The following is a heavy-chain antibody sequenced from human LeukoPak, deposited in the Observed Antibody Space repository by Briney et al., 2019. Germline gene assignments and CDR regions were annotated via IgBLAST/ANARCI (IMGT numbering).Heavy chain of an antibody. CDR3: ARVGVGFGELAYYYYMDV. CDR1: GGSVSRYY. D-gene: IGHD3-10*01. J-gene: IGHJ6*03. V-gene: IGHV4-4*07. Sequence: SETLSLTCTVSGGSVSRYYWSWIRQLAGKGLDWIGRISTSGSTNYNPSLKSRVTMSVDTSKNQLSLKLSSVTAADTAVYYCARVGVGFGELAYYYYMDVWGKGTTVTVSS. CDR2: ISTSGST.